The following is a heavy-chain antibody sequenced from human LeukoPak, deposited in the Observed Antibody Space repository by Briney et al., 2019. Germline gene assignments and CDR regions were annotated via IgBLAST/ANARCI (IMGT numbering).Heavy chain of an antibody. J-gene: IGHJ4*02. V-gene: IGHV1-2*02. Sequence: ASVKVSCKASGYTFTGYYMHWVRQAPGQGIEWMGWINPNSGGTNYAQKFQGRVTMTRDTSISTAYMELSRLRSDDTAVYYCARAPNYCSSTSCQSLGYWGQGTLVTVSS. D-gene: IGHD2-2*01. CDR1: GYTFTGYY. CDR3: ARAPNYCSSTSCQSLGY. CDR2: INPNSGGT.